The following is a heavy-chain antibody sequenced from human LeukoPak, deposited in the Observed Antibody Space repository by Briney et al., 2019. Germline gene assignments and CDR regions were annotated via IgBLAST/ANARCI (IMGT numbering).Heavy chain of an antibody. V-gene: IGHV3-7*01. J-gene: IGHJ4*02. Sequence: PGGSLRLSCAASGFTFSSYGMHWVRQAPGKGLEWVANIKQDGSEKYYVDSVKGRFTISRDNAKNSLYLQMNSLRAEDTAVYYCARDDYGGNDYWGQGTLVTVSS. CDR1: GFTFSSYG. D-gene: IGHD4-23*01. CDR2: IKQDGSEK. CDR3: ARDDYGGNDY.